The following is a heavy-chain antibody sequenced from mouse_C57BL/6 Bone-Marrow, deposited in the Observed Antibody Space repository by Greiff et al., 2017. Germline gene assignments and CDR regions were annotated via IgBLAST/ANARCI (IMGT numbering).Heavy chain of an antibody. CDR1: GYTFTSYG. CDR3: APSGYYYGSSDGAY. J-gene: IGHJ3*01. D-gene: IGHD1-1*01. V-gene: IGHV1-81*01. Sequence: QVQLQQSGAELARPGASVKLSCKASGYTFTSYGISWVKQRTGQGLEWIGEIYPRSGSTYYNEKFKGKATLTADKSSSTAYMELRSLTSEDSAVYFCAPSGYYYGSSDGAYWGQGTLVTVSA. CDR2: IYPRSGST.